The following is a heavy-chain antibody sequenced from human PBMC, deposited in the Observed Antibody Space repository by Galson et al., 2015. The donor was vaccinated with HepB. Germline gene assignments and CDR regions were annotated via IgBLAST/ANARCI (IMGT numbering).Heavy chain of an antibody. CDR1: GFTFSSYA. D-gene: IGHD3-3*01. J-gene: IGHJ4*02. V-gene: IGHV3-23*01. CDR2: ISGSGGST. CDR3: AKAHLFLEWLLHYYFDY. Sequence: SLRLSCAASGFTFSSYAMSWVRQAPGKGLEWVSAISGSGGSTYYADSVKGRFTISRDNSKNTLYLQMNSLRAEDTAVYYCAKAHLFLEWLLHYYFDYWGQGTLVTVSS.